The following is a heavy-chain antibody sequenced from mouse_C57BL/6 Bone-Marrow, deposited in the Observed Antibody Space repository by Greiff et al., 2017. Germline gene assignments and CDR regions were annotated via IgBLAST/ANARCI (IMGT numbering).Heavy chain of an antibody. J-gene: IGHJ3*01. CDR3: AKIGIYYGNYDWFAY. V-gene: IGHV2-5*01. CDR1: GFSLTSYG. CDR2: IWRGGST. Sequence: QVQLKQSGPGLVQPSQSLSITCTVSGFSLTSYGVHWVRQSPGKGLEWLGVIWRGGSTDYNAAFMSRLRITKDNSKSQVFFKMNSLQADDTAIYYCAKIGIYYGNYDWFAYWGQGTLVTVSA. D-gene: IGHD2-1*01.